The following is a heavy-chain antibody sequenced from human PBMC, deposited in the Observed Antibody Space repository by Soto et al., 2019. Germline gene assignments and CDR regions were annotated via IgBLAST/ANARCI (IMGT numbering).Heavy chain of an antibody. D-gene: IGHD3-3*01. CDR1: GYSFTSYW. V-gene: IGHV5-51*01. CDR2: IYPGDSDT. J-gene: IGHJ6*02. CDR3: AIPQRDYDFWSGHYYYYYGMDV. Sequence: PGESLKISCKGSGYSFTSYWIGWVRQMPGKGLEWMGIIYPGDSDTRYSPSFQGQVTISADKSISTAYLQWSSLKASDTAMYYCAIPQRDYDFWSGHYYYYYGMDVWGQGTTVTVSS.